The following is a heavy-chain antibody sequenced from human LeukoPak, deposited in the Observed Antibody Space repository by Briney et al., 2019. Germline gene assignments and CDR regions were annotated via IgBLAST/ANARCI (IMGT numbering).Heavy chain of an antibody. CDR2: IYYSGST. Sequence: SETLSLTCTVSGGSVSSGSYYWSWIRQPPGKGLEWIGYIYYSGSTNYNPSLKSRVTIPVDTSKNQFSLKLSSVTAADTAVYYCAREDYYYDSSGYFQHWGQGTLVTVSS. D-gene: IGHD3-22*01. J-gene: IGHJ1*01. CDR3: AREDYYYDSSGYFQH. CDR1: GGSVSSGSYY. V-gene: IGHV4-61*01.